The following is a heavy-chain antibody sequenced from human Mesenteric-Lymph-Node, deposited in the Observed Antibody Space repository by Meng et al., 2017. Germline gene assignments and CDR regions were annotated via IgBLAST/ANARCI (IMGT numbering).Heavy chain of an antibody. CDR1: GFTFSNYW. D-gene: IGHD6-6*01. Sequence: GESLKISCVASGFTFSNYWMSWVRQAPGKGLEWVANIKQDGTDTYYVDSVKGRFSISRDNAKNSLFLQMNNLRAEDTAVYYCTTVNSSSLGYWGQGTLVTVSS. V-gene: IGHV3-7*01. CDR3: TTVNSSSLGY. CDR2: IKQDGTDT. J-gene: IGHJ4*02.